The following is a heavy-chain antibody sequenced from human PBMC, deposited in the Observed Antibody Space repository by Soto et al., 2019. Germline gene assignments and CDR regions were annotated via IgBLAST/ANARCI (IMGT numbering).Heavy chain of an antibody. CDR3: ARDLTYYYDSSGLESDAFDI. J-gene: IGHJ3*02. CDR1: GYTFTGYY. Sequence: ASVKVSCKASGYTFTGYYMHWVRQAPGQGLEWMGWINPNSGGTNYAQKFQGRVTMTRDTSISTAYMELSRLRSDDTAVYYCARDLTYYYDSSGLESDAFDIWGQGTIVTISS. CDR2: INPNSGGT. D-gene: IGHD3-22*01. V-gene: IGHV1-2*02.